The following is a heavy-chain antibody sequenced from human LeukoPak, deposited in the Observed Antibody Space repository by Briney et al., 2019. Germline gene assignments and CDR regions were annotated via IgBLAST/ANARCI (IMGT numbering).Heavy chain of an antibody. J-gene: IGHJ6*03. Sequence: GGSLRLSRAASGFTFSDYYMSWIRQAPGKGLEWVSYFSSSGSTIYYADSVKGRFTISRDNAKNSLYLQMNSLRAEDTAVYYCAREKSRGSGSYYYYYYYMDVWGKGTTVTISS. D-gene: IGHD3-10*01. CDR1: GFTFSDYY. V-gene: IGHV3-11*01. CDR2: FSSSGSTI. CDR3: AREKSRGSGSYYYYYYYMDV.